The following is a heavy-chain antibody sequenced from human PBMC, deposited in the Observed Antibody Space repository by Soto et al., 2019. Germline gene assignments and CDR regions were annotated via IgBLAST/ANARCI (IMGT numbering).Heavy chain of an antibody. V-gene: IGHV4-39*01. CDR3: ARHYYGSGSYYNPLSFRFDY. CDR2: IYYSGST. Sequence: SETLSLTCTVSGGSISSSSYYWGWIRQPPGKGLEWIGSIYYSGSTYYNPSLKSRVTISVDTSKNQFSLKLSSVTAADTAVYYCARHYYGSGSYYNPLSFRFDYWGQGTLVTVSS. J-gene: IGHJ4*02. CDR1: GGSISSSSYY. D-gene: IGHD3-10*01.